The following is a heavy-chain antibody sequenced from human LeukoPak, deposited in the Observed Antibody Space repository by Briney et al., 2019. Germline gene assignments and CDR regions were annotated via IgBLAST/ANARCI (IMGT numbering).Heavy chain of an antibody. CDR3: ARGEASADGFDY. CDR2: ISSSSSYI. Sequence: GGSLRLSCAASGFTFSSYSMNWVRQAPGKGLEWVSSISSSSSYIYYADSVKGRFTISRDNAKKSIYLQMNSLRAGDTGVYYCARGEASADGFDYWGQGTLVTVSS. J-gene: IGHJ4*02. CDR1: GFTFSSYS. V-gene: IGHV3-21*01. D-gene: IGHD6-13*01.